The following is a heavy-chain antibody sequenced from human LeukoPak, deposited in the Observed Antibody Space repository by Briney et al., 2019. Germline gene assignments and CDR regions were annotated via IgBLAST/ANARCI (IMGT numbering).Heavy chain of an antibody. D-gene: IGHD5-24*01. CDR2: IKPDGSEK. CDR3: ARGQMAGY. CDR1: GFPSSSNW. Sequence: GGSLRLSCAASGFPSSSNWMSWVRPAPGKGLEWVANIKPDGSEKSYVDSVKGRFTISRDNAKNSLYLQMNSLRAEDTAVYYCARGQMAGYWGQGTLVTVSS. J-gene: IGHJ4*02. V-gene: IGHV3-7*05.